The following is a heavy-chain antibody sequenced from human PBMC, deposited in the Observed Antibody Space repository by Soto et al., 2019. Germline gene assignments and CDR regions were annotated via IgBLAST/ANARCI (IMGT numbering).Heavy chain of an antibody. CDR1: GCTFSTYA. J-gene: IGHJ4*02. CDR3: ARYRGYHDSSGYFDY. Sequence: GGSLRLYCAASGCTFSTYAMHCVRQAPGKGLEWVAFISYDGIDKYYSDSVKGRFTVSRYNSTKMLYLQMNSLSLRPEDTAIYYCARYRGYHDSSGYFDYWGQGTLVTVSS. V-gene: IGHV3-30-3*01. CDR2: ISYDGIDK. D-gene: IGHD3-22*01.